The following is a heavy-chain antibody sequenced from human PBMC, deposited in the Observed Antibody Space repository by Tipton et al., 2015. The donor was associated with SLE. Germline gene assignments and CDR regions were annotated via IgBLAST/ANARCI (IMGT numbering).Heavy chain of an antibody. CDR3: ARLGAASGRRWFDP. D-gene: IGHD6-13*01. J-gene: IGHJ5*02. CDR2: VYKSGST. V-gene: IGHV4-39*07. CDR1: GTSISTTSHY. Sequence: TLSLTCTVSGTSISTTSHYWGWIRQPPGKGLEWIGSVYKSGSTYYTPSLESRVTISVDTSKNQFSLKLNSVTDADTAVYYCARLGAASGRRWFDPWGQGTLVTVSS.